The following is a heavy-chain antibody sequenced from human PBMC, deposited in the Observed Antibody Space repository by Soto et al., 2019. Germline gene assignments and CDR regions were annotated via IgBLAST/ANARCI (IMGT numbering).Heavy chain of an antibody. CDR1: GGSISSYY. Sequence: PEETLSLTCTVSGGSISSYYWSWIRQPPGKGLEWIGYIYYSGSTNYNPSLKSRVTISVDTSKNQFSLKLSSVTAADTAVYYCASGMGELSLAYYYYYYMDVWGKGTTVTVSS. CDR2: IYYSGST. J-gene: IGHJ6*03. D-gene: IGHD3-16*02. CDR3: ASGMGELSLAYYYYYYMDV. V-gene: IGHV4-59*01.